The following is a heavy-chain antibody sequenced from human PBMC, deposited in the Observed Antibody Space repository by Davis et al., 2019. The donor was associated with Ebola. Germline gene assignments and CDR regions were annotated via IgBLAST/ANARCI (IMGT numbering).Heavy chain of an antibody. Sequence: AASVKVSCKASGYTFTSYAMNWVRQAPGQGLEWMGWINTNTGNPTYAQGFTGRFVFSLDTSVSTAYLQWSSLKASDTAIYYCARLFKKVYTGLAPPGVWGQGTLVTVSS. J-gene: IGHJ1*01. CDR2: INTNTGNP. CDR3: ARLFKKVYTGLAPPGV. CDR1: GYTFTSYA. V-gene: IGHV7-4-1*02. D-gene: IGHD5-18*01.